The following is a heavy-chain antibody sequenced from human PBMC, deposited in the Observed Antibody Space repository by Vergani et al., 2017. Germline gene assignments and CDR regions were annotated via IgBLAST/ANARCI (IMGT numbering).Heavy chain of an antibody. CDR2: IIPILGTA. CDR3: ARGYYDSSGYGSYYYYYMDV. Sequence: QVQLVESGGGVVQPGRSLRLSCAASGFTFSNYAISWVRQAPGQGLEWMGRIIPILGTANYAQKLQGRVTITADESTSTAYMELSSLRSEDTTVYYCARGYYDSSGYGSYYYYYMDVWGKGP. D-gene: IGHD3-22*01. J-gene: IGHJ6*03. CDR1: GFTFSNYA. V-gene: IGHV1-69*11.